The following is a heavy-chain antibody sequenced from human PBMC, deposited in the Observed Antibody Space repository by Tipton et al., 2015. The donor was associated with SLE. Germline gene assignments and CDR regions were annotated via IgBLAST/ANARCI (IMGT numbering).Heavy chain of an antibody. CDR1: GYPFTNYD. CDR3: ARWQGYCGSTSCRQFDY. V-gene: IGHV1-8*01. D-gene: IGHD2-2*01. J-gene: IGHJ4*02. Sequence: QVQLVQSGAEVKKPGASVKVSCRTSGYPFTNYDINWVRQAAGQGLEWMGWMNPGSRKTVFTQKFQGRVTLTWDTSISTAYIELNSLRSEDTAMYYCARWQGYCGSTSCRQFDYWGQGTLVTVSS. CDR2: MNPGSRKT.